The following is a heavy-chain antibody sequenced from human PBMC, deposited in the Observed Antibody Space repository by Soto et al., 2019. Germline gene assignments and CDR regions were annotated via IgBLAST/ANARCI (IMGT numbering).Heavy chain of an antibody. CDR2: IYYSGST. Sequence: SETLSLTCTVSGGSIRSSTYYWGWIHQPPGKGLEWIGSIYYSGSTHYNPSLKSRVTMSVDTSTNQFSLKLNSVTDADTAVYYCTRDEGGAAADRPLDYWGKGTLVTVSS. CDR3: TRDEGGAAADRPLDY. D-gene: IGHD6-13*01. CDR1: GGSIRSSTYY. V-gene: IGHV4-39*02. J-gene: IGHJ4*02.